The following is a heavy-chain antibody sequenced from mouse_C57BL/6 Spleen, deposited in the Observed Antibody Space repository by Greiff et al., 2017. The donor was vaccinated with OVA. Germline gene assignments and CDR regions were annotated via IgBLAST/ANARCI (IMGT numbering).Heavy chain of an antibody. D-gene: IGHD1-1*01. CDR3: ASDGSSPGG. J-gene: IGHJ1*03. CDR1: GYNFTSYG. CDR2: IYPGSGNT. V-gene: IGHV1-81*01. Sequence: VKLQESGAELARPGASVKLSCTASGYNFTSYGIRWVKQRTGQGLEWIGAIYPGSGNTSYNEKFKGKATLTADKSSSTAYLELRSLTAEDAAVYVCASDGSSPGGWGTGTTVTASA.